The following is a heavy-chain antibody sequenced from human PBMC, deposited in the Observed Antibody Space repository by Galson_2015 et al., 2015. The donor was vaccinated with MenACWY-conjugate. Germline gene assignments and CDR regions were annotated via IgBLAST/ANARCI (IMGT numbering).Heavy chain of an antibody. J-gene: IGHJ2*01. Sequence: HSGSANYNPSLKSRVTISVDRSKNQFSLKLTSVTAADTAVYYCAREGEGSWYFDLWGRGTLVTVSS. V-gene: IGHV4-30-2*01. CDR3: AREGEGSWYFDL. D-gene: IGHD3-10*01. CDR2: HSGSA.